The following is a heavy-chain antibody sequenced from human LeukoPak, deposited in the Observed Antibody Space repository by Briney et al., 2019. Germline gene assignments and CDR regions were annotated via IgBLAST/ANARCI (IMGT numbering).Heavy chain of an antibody. CDR1: GFTFSNYA. CDR3: AKDRFSTMVVVVD. J-gene: IGHJ4*02. CDR2: ISASGGST. Sequence: PGGSLRLSGAASGFTFSNYALSWVLQAPGKGLEWVSTISASGGSTYYADSVKGRFTISRDNSKNTVFLQMNSLRAEDTAVYYCAKDRFSTMVVVVDWGQGTLVTVSS. D-gene: IGHD3-22*01. V-gene: IGHV3-23*01.